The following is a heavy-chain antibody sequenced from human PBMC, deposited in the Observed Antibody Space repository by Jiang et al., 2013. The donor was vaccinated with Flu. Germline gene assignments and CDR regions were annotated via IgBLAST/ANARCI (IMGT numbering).Heavy chain of an antibody. V-gene: IGHV3-23*01. D-gene: IGHD1-7*01. Sequence: GLVQPGGSLRLSCAASGFSFSSYAMSWVRQAPGKGLEWVSAISGSDGRTYYADSVKGRFTISRDNSKNTVYLQMNNLRAEDTAVYYCAKEGAGVELIIGCTFDNWGRGNPGHRLL. CDR3: AKEGAGVELIIGCTFDN. J-gene: IGHJ4*02. CDR1: GFSFSSYA. CDR2: ISGSDGRT.